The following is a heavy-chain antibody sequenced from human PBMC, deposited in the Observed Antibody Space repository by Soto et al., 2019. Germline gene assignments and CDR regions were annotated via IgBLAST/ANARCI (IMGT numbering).Heavy chain of an antibody. CDR3: ARLVVVAPVANV. CDR1: GGSVSYNSYY. V-gene: IGHV4-39*01. D-gene: IGHD2-21*01. Sequence: ETLSLTCSVSGGSVSYNSYYWGWIRQPPGKGLEWVGGIFYTGTTYYNPSLKDRLSISVDTSKNSFSLNLTSVTAADTAVYFCARLVVVAPVANVWGQGALVTVSS. CDR2: IFYTGTT. J-gene: IGHJ4*02.